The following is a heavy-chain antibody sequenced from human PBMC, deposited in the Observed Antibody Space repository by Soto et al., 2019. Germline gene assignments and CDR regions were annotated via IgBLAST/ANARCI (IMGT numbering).Heavy chain of an antibody. CDR2: INWNSGSI. CDR3: VKDESINWYSGHFRH. V-gene: IGHV3-9*01. Sequence: EVQLVESGGGLVQPGRSLRLSCAASGFTFDDYAMHWVRHVPGKGLEWVSGINWNSGSIGYGDSVKGRFAISRDNAKNSLHLQMNSLSAEATAFYYCVKDESINWYSGHFRHWGQGTLVTVSS. CDR1: GFTFDDYA. J-gene: IGHJ1*01. D-gene: IGHD6-13*01.